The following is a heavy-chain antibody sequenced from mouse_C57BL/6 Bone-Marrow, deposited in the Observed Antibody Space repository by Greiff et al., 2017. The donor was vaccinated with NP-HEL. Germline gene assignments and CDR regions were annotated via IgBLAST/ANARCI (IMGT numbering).Heavy chain of an antibody. CDR3: ARDYDYDEGDAMDY. CDR1: GYSFTGYY. J-gene: IGHJ4*01. V-gene: IGHV1-42*01. CDR2: INPSTGGT. D-gene: IGHD2-4*01. Sequence: VQLKQSGPELVKPGASVKISCKASGYSFTGYYMNWVKQSPEKSLEWIGEINPSTGGTTYNQKFKAKATLTVDKSSSTAYMQLKSLTSEDSAVYYCARDYDYDEGDAMDYWGQGTSVTVSS.